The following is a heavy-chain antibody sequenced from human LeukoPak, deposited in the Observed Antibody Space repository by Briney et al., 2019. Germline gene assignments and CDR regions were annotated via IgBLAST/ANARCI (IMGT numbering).Heavy chain of an antibody. D-gene: IGHD2-15*01. Sequence: GGSLRLSCAASGLTFSSYWMSWVRQAPGKGLEWVANINQGGSANYYVDSVKGRFTISRDNAKSSLYLQMNSLRAEDRAVYYCARVSCGGGTCYTYFDSWGRGTPVTVSS. CDR2: INQGGSAN. V-gene: IGHV3-7*02. J-gene: IGHJ4*02. CDR3: ARVSCGGGTCYTYFDS. CDR1: GLTFSSYW.